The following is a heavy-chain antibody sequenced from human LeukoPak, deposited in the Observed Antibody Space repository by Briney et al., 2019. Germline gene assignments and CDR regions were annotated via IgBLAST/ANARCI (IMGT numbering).Heavy chain of an antibody. V-gene: IGHV5-51*01. CDR2: IYPGDSDT. CDR3: ARRHKSPDYYDSSGYPEFDY. J-gene: IGHJ4*02. Sequence: GESLKISCKGSGYSFTSYWIGWVRQMPGKGLEWMGIIYPGDSDTRYSPSFQGQVTISADKSISTAYLQWSSLKASDTAMYYCARRHKSPDYYDSSGYPEFDYWGQETLVTVSS. CDR1: GYSFTSYW. D-gene: IGHD3-22*01.